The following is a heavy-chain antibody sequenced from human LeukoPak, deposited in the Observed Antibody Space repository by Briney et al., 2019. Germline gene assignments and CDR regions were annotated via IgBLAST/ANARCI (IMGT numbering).Heavy chain of an antibody. Sequence: SETLSLTCAVYGGSFSGYYWSWIRQPPGKGLEWIGKINHSGSTNYNPSLKSRVTTSVDTSKNQFSLKLSSVTAADTAVYYCAGHTVTSTLGAYWGQGTLVTVSS. CDR1: GGSFSGYY. J-gene: IGHJ4*02. D-gene: IGHD4-17*01. CDR2: INHSGST. CDR3: AGHTVTSTLGAY. V-gene: IGHV4-34*01.